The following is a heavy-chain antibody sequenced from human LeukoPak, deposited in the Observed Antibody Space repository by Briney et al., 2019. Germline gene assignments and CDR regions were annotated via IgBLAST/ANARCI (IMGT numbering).Heavy chain of an antibody. CDR3: ARGGDFWSGYPFDY. CDR2: IYSGGST. V-gene: IGHV3-53*01. J-gene: IGHJ4*02. D-gene: IGHD3-3*01. Sequence: GGSLRLSCAASGFTVSSNYMSRVRQAPGKGLEWVSVIYSGGSTYYADSVKGRFTISRDNSKNTLYLQMNSLRAEDTAVYYCARGGDFWSGYPFDYWGQGTLVTVSS. CDR1: GFTVSSNY.